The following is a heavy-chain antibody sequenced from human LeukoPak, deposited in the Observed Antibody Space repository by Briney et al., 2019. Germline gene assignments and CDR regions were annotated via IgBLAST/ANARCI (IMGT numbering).Heavy chain of an antibody. Sequence: ASVKVSCKASGGTFSSYAISWVRQAPGQGLEWMGWINPNSGGTNYAQKFQGRVTMTRDTSISTAYMELSRLRSDDTAVYYCARGLDYDILTGYYGNSDWFDPWGQGTLVTVSS. V-gene: IGHV1-2*02. CDR1: GGTFSSYA. J-gene: IGHJ5*02. D-gene: IGHD3-9*01. CDR3: ARGLDYDILTGYYGNSDWFDP. CDR2: INPNSGGT.